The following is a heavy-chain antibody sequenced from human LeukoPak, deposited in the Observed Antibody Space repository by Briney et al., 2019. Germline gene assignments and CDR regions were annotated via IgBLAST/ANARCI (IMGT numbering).Heavy chain of an antibody. CDR2: ISGDKT. CDR3: VPGNSGYNNIKAFDV. Sequence: GGSLRLSCAASGCTFSSYAMSWVRQAPGKGLEWVSTISGDKTYYADSVKGGFTISRDNSKNTLYLQMNNLRDEDTAVYYCVPGNSGYNNIKAFDVWGQGTMVIVS. CDR1: GCTFSSYA. V-gene: IGHV3-23*01. J-gene: IGHJ3*01. D-gene: IGHD5-12*01.